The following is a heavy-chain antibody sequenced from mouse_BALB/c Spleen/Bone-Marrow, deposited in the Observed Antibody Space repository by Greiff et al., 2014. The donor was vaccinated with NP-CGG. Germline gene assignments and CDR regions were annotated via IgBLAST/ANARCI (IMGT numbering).Heavy chain of an antibody. CDR3: ARGGDDFSLDY. D-gene: IGHD2-4*01. Sequence: VKLVESGTELVMPGASVKMSCKASGYAFTDRWIHWVKQRPGQGLEWIGAIDTSDSYTNYNQKFKGKATLTVDESSSTAYIHLSSLTSEDSAVYYCARGGDDFSLDYWGQGTSVTVSS. CDR2: IDTSDSYT. V-gene: IGHV1-69*01. J-gene: IGHJ4*01. CDR1: GYAFTDRW.